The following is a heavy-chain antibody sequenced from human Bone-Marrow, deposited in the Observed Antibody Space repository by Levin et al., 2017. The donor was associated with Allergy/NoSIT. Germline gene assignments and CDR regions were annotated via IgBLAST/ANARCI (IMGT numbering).Heavy chain of an antibody. D-gene: IGHD3-3*01. CDR2: ISGSGGSS. CDR3: ARPPNYDFWNGYPDWLDP. J-gene: IGHJ5*02. V-gene: IGHV3-23*01. Sequence: GGSLRLSCAASTFNFSNHAMTWVRQAPGKGLEWVAGISGSGGSSYYADSVKGRFTISRDNSKNTLFLQMNSLRAGDTAVYYCARPPNYDFWNGYPDWLDPWGLGTLVIVSS. CDR1: TFNFSNHA.